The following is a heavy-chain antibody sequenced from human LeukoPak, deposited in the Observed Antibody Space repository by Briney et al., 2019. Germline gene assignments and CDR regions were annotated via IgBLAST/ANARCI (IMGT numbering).Heavy chain of an antibody. CDR2: ISYDGSNK. CDR1: GFTFSSYA. J-gene: IGHJ4*02. D-gene: IGHD4-17*01. V-gene: IGHV3-30-3*01. Sequence: PGGSLRLSCAASGFTFSSYAMHWVRQAPGMGLEWVAVISYDGSNKYYADSVKGRFTISRDNSKNTLYLQMNSLRAEDTAVYYCAREVGVDYGDYYFDYWGQGTLVTVSS. CDR3: AREVGVDYGDYYFDY.